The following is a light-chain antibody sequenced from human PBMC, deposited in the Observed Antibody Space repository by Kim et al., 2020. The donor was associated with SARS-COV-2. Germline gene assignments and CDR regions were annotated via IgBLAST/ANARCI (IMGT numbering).Light chain of an antibody. J-gene: IGKJ2*01. CDR1: QSLLHSNGYNY. CDR3: MQALQTSYT. CDR2: LGS. Sequence: EPASISCRSSQSLLHSNGYNYLDWYLQKTGQSPQLLIYLGSNRASGVPDRFSGSGSGTDFTLKISRVEAEDVGVYYCMQALQTSYTFGQGTKLEI. V-gene: IGKV2-28*01.